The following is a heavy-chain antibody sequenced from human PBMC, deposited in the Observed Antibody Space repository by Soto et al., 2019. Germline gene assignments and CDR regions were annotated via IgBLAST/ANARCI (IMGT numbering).Heavy chain of an antibody. J-gene: IGHJ4*02. Sequence: ETLSLTCTVSGGSISSYYWSWIRQPAGKGLEWIGRIYTSGSTSYNPSLKSRVTMSVDTSKNQFSLKLSSVTAADTAVYYCARDLYSSGWIQPFDYWGQGTLVTVSS. V-gene: IGHV4-4*07. CDR3: ARDLYSSGWIQPFDY. D-gene: IGHD6-19*01. CDR1: GGSISSYY. CDR2: IYTSGST.